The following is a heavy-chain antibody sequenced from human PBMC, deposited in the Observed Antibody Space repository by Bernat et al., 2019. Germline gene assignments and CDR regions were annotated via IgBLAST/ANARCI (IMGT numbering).Heavy chain of an antibody. D-gene: IGHD4-17*01. V-gene: IGHV4-30-2*01. CDR1: GGSISSGGYS. J-gene: IGHJ4*02. Sequence: QQLQVSSSGLVKPSQTLSLTCAVSGGSISSGGYSWSWIRQPPGKGLEWIGYIYHSGSTYYNPSLKSRVTISVDRSKNQFSLKLSSVTAADTAVYYCAREGDYGDYFDYWGQGTLVTVSS. CDR2: IYHSGST. CDR3: AREGDYGDYFDY.